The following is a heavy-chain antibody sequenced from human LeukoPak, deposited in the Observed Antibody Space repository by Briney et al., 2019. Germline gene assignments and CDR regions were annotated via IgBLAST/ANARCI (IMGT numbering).Heavy chain of an antibody. Sequence: PGGSLRLSCAASGCTLSSHTMHWVRQAPGKGLEWVAVISHYGGNKYNADAVKSRFNISRDNSKNTLYLQMNSLRPEDTAVYYCARGPRFAIFGVVSPNMDVWGQETTVTVSS. J-gene: IGHJ6*01. V-gene: IGHV3-30*04. D-gene: IGHD3-3*01. CDR3: ARGPRFAIFGVVSPNMDV. CDR2: ISHYGGNK. CDR1: GCTLSSHT.